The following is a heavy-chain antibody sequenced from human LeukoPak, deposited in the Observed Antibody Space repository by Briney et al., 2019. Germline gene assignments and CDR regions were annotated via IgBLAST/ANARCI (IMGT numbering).Heavy chain of an antibody. V-gene: IGHV1-2*06. CDR3: ARVGGYNLWFY. D-gene: IGHD5-24*01. CDR1: GYTFIHYF. J-gene: IGHJ4*02. CDR2: INPNSGGT. Sequence: ASVKVSCKASGYTFIHYFIHWVRQAPGQGLEWMGRINPNSGGTNYAQKFQGRVTMTRDTSISTAYMELSRLRSDDTAVYYCARVGGYNLWFYWGQGTLVTVSS.